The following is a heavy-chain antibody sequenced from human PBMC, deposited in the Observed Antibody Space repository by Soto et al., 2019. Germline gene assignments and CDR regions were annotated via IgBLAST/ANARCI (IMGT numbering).Heavy chain of an antibody. CDR1: GGTFSSYA. CDR2: IIPIFGTA. Sequence: ASVKVSCKASGGTFSSYAISWVRQAPGQGLEWMGGIIPIFGTANYAQKFQGRVTITADKSTSTAYMELSSLRSEDTAVYYCAREVAARIVGYYYGMDVWGQGTTVTVSS. CDR3: AREVAARIVGYYYGMDV. D-gene: IGHD6-6*01. J-gene: IGHJ6*02. V-gene: IGHV1-69*06.